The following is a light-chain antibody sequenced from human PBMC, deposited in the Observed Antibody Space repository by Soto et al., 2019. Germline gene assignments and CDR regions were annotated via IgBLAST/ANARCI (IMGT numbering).Light chain of an antibody. CDR2: GVT. CDR3: TSYARTTTVV. Sequence: QSALTQPASVSGSPGQSITISCTGTSSDVGAYNYVSWYQQHPGKAPKLLIYGVTNRPSGISDRFSGSKSGNTASLTISGVQAEDEADYYCTSYARTTTVVFGGGTKLTVL. J-gene: IGLJ2*01. V-gene: IGLV2-14*01. CDR1: SSDVGAYNY.